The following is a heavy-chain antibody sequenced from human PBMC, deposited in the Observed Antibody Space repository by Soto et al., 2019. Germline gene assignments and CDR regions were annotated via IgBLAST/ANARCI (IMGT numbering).Heavy chain of an antibody. V-gene: IGHV1-69*01. J-gene: IGHJ6*02. D-gene: IGHD3-10*01. CDR2: IIPMFGTS. CDR3: AVRSSYSHYYYALDV. Sequence: QVQLVQSGAEVKKPGSSVKVSCKASGGTFSGYAISWVRQAPGQGLEWMGEIIPMFGTSNYAQKFRGRVTISADESTSTAYMELSSLTSEDTAVYYCAVRSSYSHYYYALDVWGQGTTVTVSS. CDR1: GGTFSGYA.